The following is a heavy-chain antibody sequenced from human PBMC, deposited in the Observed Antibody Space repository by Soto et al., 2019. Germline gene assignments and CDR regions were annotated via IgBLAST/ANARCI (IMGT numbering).Heavy chain of an antibody. Sequence: PVGSLRLSCAASGFTFSSYWTHWVRQPPGKGLVWVARINSDGTSTSYADSVRGRFTISRDNAKNTLYLQMNSLRAEDTAMYYCIRDFGEVGSTAAFDIWGQGTTVTVSS. D-gene: IGHD1-26*01. J-gene: IGHJ3*02. CDR3: IRDFGEVGSTAAFDI. CDR1: GFTFSSYW. V-gene: IGHV3-74*01. CDR2: INSDGTST.